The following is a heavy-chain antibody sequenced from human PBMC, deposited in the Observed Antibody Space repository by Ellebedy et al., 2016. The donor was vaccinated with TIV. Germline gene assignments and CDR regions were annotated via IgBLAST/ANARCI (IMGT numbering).Heavy chain of an antibody. D-gene: IGHD3-3*01. CDR3: AREAIGTFYFWLF. Sequence: GESLKISCAASGFTFGNYGMHWVRQAPGKGLEWVAFISSDVQTQDYVDALKGRFTMSRDDSKSTVYLQMNSLRPEDTAVYYCAREAIGTFYFWLFWGQGALVTVSS. V-gene: IGHV3-30*03. CDR2: ISSDVQTQ. J-gene: IGHJ1*01. CDR1: GFTFGNYG.